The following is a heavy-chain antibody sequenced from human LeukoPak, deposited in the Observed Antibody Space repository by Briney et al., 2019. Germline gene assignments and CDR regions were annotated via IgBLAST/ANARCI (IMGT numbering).Heavy chain of an antibody. V-gene: IGHV3-64*01. CDR1: GFTFSSYA. J-gene: IGHJ5*01. Sequence: GGSLRLSCAASGFTFSSYAMHWVRQAPGKGLEYVSAISSNGGSTYYANSVKGRFTISRDNSKNTLYLQMNSLRAEDTAVYYCAKGAYGVLPDWFDSWGQGTLVTVSS. CDR3: AKGAYGVLPDWFDS. D-gene: IGHD4-17*01. CDR2: ISSNGGST.